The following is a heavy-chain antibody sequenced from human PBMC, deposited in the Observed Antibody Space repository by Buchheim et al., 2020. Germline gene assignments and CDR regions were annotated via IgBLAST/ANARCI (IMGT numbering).Heavy chain of an antibody. Sequence: QVQLQESGPGLVKPSETLSLTCTVSGGSISSYYWSWIRQPPGKGLEWIGYIYYSGSTNYNPSLKSRVTISVDTSKNQFSLKLSSVTAADTAVYYCARASAGRYYDSSGYYYNNWFDPWGQGTL. V-gene: IGHV4-59*01. CDR3: ARASAGRYYDSSGYYYNNWFDP. D-gene: IGHD3-22*01. J-gene: IGHJ5*02. CDR1: GGSISSYY. CDR2: IYYSGST.